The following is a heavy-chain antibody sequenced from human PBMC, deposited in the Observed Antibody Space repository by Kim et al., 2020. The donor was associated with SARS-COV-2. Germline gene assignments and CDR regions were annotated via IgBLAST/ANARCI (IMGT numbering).Heavy chain of an antibody. CDR2: ISYDGSNK. J-gene: IGHJ6*02. CDR3: AKSAGYGGNLLDYYYYYGMDV. CDR1: GFTFSSYG. Sequence: GGSLRLSCAASGFTFSSYGMHWVRQAPGKGLEWVAVISYDGSNKYYADSVKGRFTISRDNSKNTLYLQMNSLRAEDTAVYYCAKSAGYGGNLLDYYYYYGMDVWGQGTTVTVSS. V-gene: IGHV3-30*18. D-gene: IGHD4-17*01.